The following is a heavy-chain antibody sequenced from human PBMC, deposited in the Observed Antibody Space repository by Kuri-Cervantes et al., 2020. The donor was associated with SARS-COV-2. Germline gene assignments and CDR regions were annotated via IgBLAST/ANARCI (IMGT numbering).Heavy chain of an antibody. D-gene: IGHD2-2*01. J-gene: IGHJ4*02. CDR3: TTTLDCSSTSCPFDY. CDR1: GFTFSSYA. CDR2: IKSKTDGGTT. V-gene: IGHV3-15*01. Sequence: GESLKISCAASGFTFSSYAMNWVRQAPGKGLEWVGRIKSKTDGGTTDYAAPVKGRFTISRDDPKNTLYLQMNSLKTEDTAVYYCTTTLDCSSTSCPFDYWGQGTLVTVSS.